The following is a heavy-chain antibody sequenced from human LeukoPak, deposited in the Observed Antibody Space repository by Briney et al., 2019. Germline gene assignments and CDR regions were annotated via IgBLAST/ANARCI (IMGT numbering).Heavy chain of an antibody. CDR1: GFTFGDYG. Sequence: GSLRLSCAASGFTFGDYGMHWVRQGPGKGLEWVSHISGDGGTTYYADSVKGRFTISRDNSKKSLYLHMNSLRTEDTALYYCALEGLRYFDDWGQGTLVTVSS. J-gene: IGHJ4*02. V-gene: IGHV3-43*02. CDR2: ISGDGGTT. CDR3: ALEGLRYFDD. D-gene: IGHD3-9*01.